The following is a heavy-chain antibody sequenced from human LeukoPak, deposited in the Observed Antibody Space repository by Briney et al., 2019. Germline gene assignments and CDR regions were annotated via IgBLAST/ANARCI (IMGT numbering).Heavy chain of an antibody. CDR2: IASGGGANR. Sequence: GGSLRLSCAASGFTLSSYEMNWVRQAPGKGLEWVSYIASGGGANRFYSESVKGRFTISRDNAKNSLYLHMNSLRAEDTGVYCCARIGTTTRGPAGLDVWGQGTTVTVSS. D-gene: IGHD2/OR15-2a*01. V-gene: IGHV3-48*03. CDR1: GFTLSSYE. J-gene: IGHJ6*02. CDR3: ARIGTTTRGPAGLDV.